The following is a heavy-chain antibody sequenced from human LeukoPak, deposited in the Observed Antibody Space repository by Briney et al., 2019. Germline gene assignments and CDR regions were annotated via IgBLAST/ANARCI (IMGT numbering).Heavy chain of an antibody. D-gene: IGHD2-2*01. CDR2: INPSGGST. CDR1: GYTSKY. Sequence: ASVKVSCKASGYTSKYMHWVRQAPGQGLEWMGIINPSGGSTLYAQKFQGRVTMTEDTSTDTAYMELSSLRSEDTAVYYCATAMPQVGYGMDVWGQGTTITVSS. V-gene: IGHV1-46*01. CDR3: ATAMPQVGYGMDV. J-gene: IGHJ6*02.